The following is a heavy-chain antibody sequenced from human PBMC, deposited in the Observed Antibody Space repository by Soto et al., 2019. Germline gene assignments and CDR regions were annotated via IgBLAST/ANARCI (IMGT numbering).Heavy chain of an antibody. Sequence: QVQLVQSGAEVKKPGSSVKVSCKASGGTFSSYAISWVRQAPGQGLEWMGGIIPIFGTANYAQKFQGRVTITADESTGTAYRELSSLRSEDTAVYYCAREFATMVRGVSTLSDYWGQGTLVTVSS. D-gene: IGHD3-10*01. V-gene: IGHV1-69*12. J-gene: IGHJ4*02. CDR1: GGTFSSYA. CDR2: IIPIFGTA. CDR3: AREFATMVRGVSTLSDY.